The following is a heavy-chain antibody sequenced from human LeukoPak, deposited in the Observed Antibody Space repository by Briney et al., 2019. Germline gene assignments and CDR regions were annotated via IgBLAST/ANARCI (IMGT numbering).Heavy chain of an antibody. D-gene: IGHD3-3*01. V-gene: IGHV3-30*01. CDR1: GFTFSSYA. J-gene: IGHJ4*02. CDR2: ISYDGSNK. CDR3: ARVIPYDLWSGYSALDY. Sequence: GGSLRLSCAASGFTFSSYAMHWVRQAPGKGLEWVAVISYDGSNKYYADSVKGRFTISRDNSKNTLYLQMNSLRAEDTAVYYCARVIPYDLWSGYSALDYWGQGALVTVSS.